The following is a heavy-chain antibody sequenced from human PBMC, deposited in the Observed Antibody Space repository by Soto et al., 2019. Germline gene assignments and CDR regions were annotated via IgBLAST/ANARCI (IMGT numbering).Heavy chain of an antibody. CDR3: ARGASTHYYDSSGYYKGPLDN. CDR1: GGTFNIYS. CDR2: IIPLFGTA. J-gene: IGHJ4*02. D-gene: IGHD3-22*01. Sequence: QVQLVQSGADVKKPGSSVKVSCKASGGTFNIYSISCVRQAPGQGLEWMGGIIPLFGTAYYAQEFQGRVTITADESTSTAYMELSSLRSEDTAVYFCARGASTHYYDSSGYYKGPLDNWGQGTLVTVSS. V-gene: IGHV1-69*01.